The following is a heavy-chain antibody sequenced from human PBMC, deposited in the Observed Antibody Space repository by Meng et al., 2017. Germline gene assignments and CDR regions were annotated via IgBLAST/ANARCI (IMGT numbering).Heavy chain of an antibody. V-gene: IGHV1-69*13. D-gene: IGHD5-18*01. J-gene: IGHJ4*02. CDR3: RANVATAMVPPSDSDY. Sequence: SVKVSCKASGYTFTSYGISWVRQAPGQGLEWMGGIIPIFGTANYAQKFQGRVTITADESTSTAYMELSSLRSEDTAVYYRRANVATAMVPPSDSDYWGQGTLVTVSS. CDR1: GYTFTSYG. CDR2: IIPIFGTA.